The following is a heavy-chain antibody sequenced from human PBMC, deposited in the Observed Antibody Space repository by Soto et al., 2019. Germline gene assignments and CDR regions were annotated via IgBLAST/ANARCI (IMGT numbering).Heavy chain of an antibody. CDR2: IIPILGIA. Sequence: SVKVSCKASGGTFSSYTISWVRQASGQGLEWMGRIIPILGIANYAQKFQGRVTITADKSTSTAYMELSSLRSEDTAVYYCARDFYQSSGYCDYWGQGTLVTVSS. D-gene: IGHD3-22*01. CDR3: ARDFYQSSGYCDY. CDR1: GGTFSSYT. J-gene: IGHJ4*02. V-gene: IGHV1-69*02.